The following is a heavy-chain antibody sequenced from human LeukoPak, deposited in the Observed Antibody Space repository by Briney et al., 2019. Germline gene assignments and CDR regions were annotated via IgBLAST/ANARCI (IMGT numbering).Heavy chain of an antibody. J-gene: IGHJ4*02. CDR2: INSDGSTT. Sequence: GGSLRLSCAASGLTFSRFWMHWVRRAPGKGLEWVSRINSDGSTTTYADSVKGRLTISRDNAKNTLYLQMNSLRAEDTAVYYCARGYYSASRIDYWGQGALVTISS. V-gene: IGHV3-74*01. D-gene: IGHD2-8*01. CDR1: GLTFSRFW. CDR3: ARGYYSASRIDY.